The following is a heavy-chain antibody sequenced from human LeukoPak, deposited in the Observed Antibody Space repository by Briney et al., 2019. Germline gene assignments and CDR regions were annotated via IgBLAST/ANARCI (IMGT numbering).Heavy chain of an antibody. V-gene: IGHV3-30*04. D-gene: IGHD5/OR15-5a*01. CDR3: ARDWSAAVYAPFDY. J-gene: IGHJ4*02. Sequence: GGSLRLSCAASGFSFNTSAMHWVRQAPDKGLEWVAVISDDGSKKYHADSVKGRFTISRDNSENTLYLQMKSLRHEDTAVYYCARDWSAAVYAPFDYWGQGTLVTVSS. CDR2: ISDDGSKK. CDR1: GFSFNTSA.